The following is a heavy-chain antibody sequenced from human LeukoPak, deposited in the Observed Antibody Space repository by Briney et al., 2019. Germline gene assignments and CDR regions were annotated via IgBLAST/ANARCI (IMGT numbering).Heavy chain of an antibody. CDR1: GFTFNGYW. D-gene: IGHD2-2*01. CDR2: MKEDGSAQ. J-gene: IGHJ5*02. Sequence: SGGSLRLSCAASGFTFNGYWMSWVRQAPGKGLEWVANMKEDGSAQYYVGSVKGRFTISRDNAKNSLNLQMNSLRAEDTAVYYCATSSNAPGNHWGQGTLVTVSS. V-gene: IGHV3-7*01. CDR3: ATSSNAPGNH.